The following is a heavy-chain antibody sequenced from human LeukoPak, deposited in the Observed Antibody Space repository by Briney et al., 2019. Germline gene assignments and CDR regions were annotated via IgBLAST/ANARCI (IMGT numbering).Heavy chain of an antibody. J-gene: IGHJ5*02. CDR3: ARGVAAAGVGWFDP. D-gene: IGHD6-13*01. Sequence: SETLSLTCTVSGGSISSYYWSWIRQPPGKGLEWIGYIYYSGSTNYNPSLKSRVTISVDTSKNQLSLKLSSVTAADTAVYYCARGVAAAGVGWFDPWGQGTLVTVSS. CDR1: GGSISSYY. V-gene: IGHV4-59*01. CDR2: IYYSGST.